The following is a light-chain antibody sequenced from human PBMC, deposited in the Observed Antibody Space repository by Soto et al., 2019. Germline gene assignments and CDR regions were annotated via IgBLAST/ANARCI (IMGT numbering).Light chain of an antibody. J-gene: IGKJ4*01. Sequence: IVVTQSPVALSVSPGERATLSCRASQAIRSDLAWYQQKPGQAPRLHISDVSTRATGIPARFNGSGSGTEFTLAISSLQFEDFAVYSCHQYNTWPLTFGGGTKVDIK. CDR2: DVS. V-gene: IGKV3-15*01. CDR3: HQYNTWPLT. CDR1: QAIRSD.